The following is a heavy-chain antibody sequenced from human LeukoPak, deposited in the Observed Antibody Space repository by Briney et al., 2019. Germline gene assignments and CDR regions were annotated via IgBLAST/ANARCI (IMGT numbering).Heavy chain of an antibody. D-gene: IGHD5-18*01. V-gene: IGHV3-48*02. CDR1: GFTFSSYS. J-gene: IGHJ3*02. CDR3: ARDTAYAFDI. Sequence: GGSLRLSCAASGFTFSSYSMNWVRQAPGKGLEWVSYISSSSSAIYSADSVKGRVTISRDNAKNSPYLQVNSLRDEDTAVYYCARDTAYAFDIWGQGTVVTVSS. CDR2: ISSSSSAI.